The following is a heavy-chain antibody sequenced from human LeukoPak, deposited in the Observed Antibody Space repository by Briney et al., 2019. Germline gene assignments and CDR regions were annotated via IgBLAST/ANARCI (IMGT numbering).Heavy chain of an antibody. V-gene: IGHV1-2*02. CDR3: ARANFLYCSSTTCLFDY. D-gene: IGHD2-2*01. J-gene: IGHJ4*02. CDR1: GYTFTDYY. Sequence: PGESLKVSCKASGYTFTDYYMHWVRQAPGQGFEWMGWINPNDGDTNYAQKFQGRVTMTRDTSISTAHMEVSRLRSDDTAVYYCARANFLYCSSTTCLFDYWGQGTLVTVSS. CDR2: INPNDGDT.